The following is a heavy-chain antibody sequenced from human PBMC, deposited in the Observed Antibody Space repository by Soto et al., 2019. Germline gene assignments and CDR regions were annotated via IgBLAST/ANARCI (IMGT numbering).Heavy chain of an antibody. J-gene: IGHJ6*02. CDR2: ISSSSSTI. CDR1: GLTFSSYS. Sequence: PGGSLRLSCAASGLTFSSYSMNWVRQAPGKGLEWVSYISSSSSTIYYADSVKGRFTISRDNAKNSLYLQMNSLRDEDTVVYYCARDGTSGSYYYYGMDVWGQGTTVTVSS. D-gene: IGHD3-10*01. CDR3: ARDGTSGSYYYYGMDV. V-gene: IGHV3-48*02.